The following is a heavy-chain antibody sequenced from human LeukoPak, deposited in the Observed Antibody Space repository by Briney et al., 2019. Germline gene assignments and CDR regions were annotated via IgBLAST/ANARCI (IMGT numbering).Heavy chain of an antibody. V-gene: IGHV4-59*01. Sequence: SETLSLTCTVSGDSISSYYWSWMRQPPGKGLEWMGYINYSGNTNYNPSLKSRVTISVDTSKNQFSLRLTSVTAADTAVYYCAREGRQDYVYFDCWGQGTLVTVSS. CDR1: GDSISSYY. CDR3: AREGRQDYVYFDC. D-gene: IGHD4-17*01. J-gene: IGHJ4*02. CDR2: INYSGNT.